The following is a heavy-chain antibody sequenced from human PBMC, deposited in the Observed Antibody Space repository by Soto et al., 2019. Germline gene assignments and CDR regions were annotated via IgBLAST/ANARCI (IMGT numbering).Heavy chain of an antibody. D-gene: IGHD5-12*01. CDR3: EVAGY. CDR2: IKEAGGEK. J-gene: IGHJ4*01. Sequence: PGGSLRLSCVVSGFSFSNYWMNWVRQTPGNGLEWVASIKEAGGEKYYVDSVKGRFTISRETAKNSMYLQMNSLRAEDTAVYYCEVAGYWGQGTLVTVSS. V-gene: IGHV3-7*01. CDR1: GFSFSNYW.